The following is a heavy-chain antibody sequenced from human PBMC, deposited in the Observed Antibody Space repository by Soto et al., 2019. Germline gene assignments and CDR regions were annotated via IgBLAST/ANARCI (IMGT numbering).Heavy chain of an antibody. Sequence: SVKVSCNASGGTFSSYSISWVRQAPGQGLEWMGGIIPIFGTANYAQKFQGRVTITADESTSTAYMELSSLRSEDTAVYYCAMITFGGVTDSVPEYGMDVWGQGTTVTVSS. CDR1: GGTFSSYS. CDR2: IIPIFGTA. J-gene: IGHJ6*02. D-gene: IGHD3-16*01. CDR3: AMITFGGVTDSVPEYGMDV. V-gene: IGHV1-69*13.